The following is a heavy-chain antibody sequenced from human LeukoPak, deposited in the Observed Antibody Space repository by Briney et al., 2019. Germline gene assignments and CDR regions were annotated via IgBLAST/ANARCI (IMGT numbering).Heavy chain of an antibody. CDR3: ARNFYFDSSGYYHY. Sequence: ASVKVSCKASGYTFTGYYMHWVRQAPRQGLEWMGWINPNSGGTNYAQKFQGRVTMTRDTSISTAYMELSRLRSDDTAVYYCARNFYFDSSGYYHYWGQGTLVTVSS. CDR1: GYTFTGYY. D-gene: IGHD3-22*01. CDR2: INPNSGGT. V-gene: IGHV1-2*02. J-gene: IGHJ4*02.